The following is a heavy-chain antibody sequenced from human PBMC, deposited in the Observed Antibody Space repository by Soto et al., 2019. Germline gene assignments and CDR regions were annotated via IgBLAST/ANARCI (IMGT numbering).Heavy chain of an antibody. V-gene: IGHV2-5*02. J-gene: IGHJ3*02. CDR1: GFSLSTSGVG. CDR2: IYWDDDK. D-gene: IGHD3-9*01. CDR3: AHAHVLRHFDEAFDI. Sequence: QITLKESGPTLVKPTQTLTLTCTFSGFSLSTSGVGVGWIRQPPGKALEWLALIYWDDDKRYSPSLKSRLTITEDTSRSQVVLTMTNMDPVDTATYYCAHAHVLRHFDEAFDIWGQGTMVTVSS.